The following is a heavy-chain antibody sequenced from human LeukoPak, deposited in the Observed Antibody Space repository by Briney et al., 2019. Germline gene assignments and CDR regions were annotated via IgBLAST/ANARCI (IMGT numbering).Heavy chain of an antibody. D-gene: IGHD2-15*01. V-gene: IGHV3-30*18. CDR2: ISYDGSNK. CDR1: GFTFSSYG. Sequence: SGGSLRLSCAASGFTFSSYGMHWVRQAPGKGLEWVAVISYDGSNKYYADSVKGRFTISRDNSKNTLYLQMNSLRAEDTAVYYCAKMGYCSGGSRYSGLLELDYWGQGTLVTVSS. J-gene: IGHJ4*02. CDR3: AKMGYCSGGSRYSGLLELDY.